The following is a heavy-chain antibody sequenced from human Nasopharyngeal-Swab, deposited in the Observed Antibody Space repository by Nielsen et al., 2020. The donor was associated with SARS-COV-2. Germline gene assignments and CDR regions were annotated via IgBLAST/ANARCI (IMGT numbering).Heavy chain of an antibody. J-gene: IGHJ3*02. Sequence: GGSLRLSCAASGFTFSDYYMSWIRQAPGKGLEWVSYISSSGSTIYYADSVKGRFTISRDNAKNSLYLQMNSLRAEDTAVYYCARENNYGSPAAFDIWGQGTMVTVSS. D-gene: IGHD3-10*01. V-gene: IGHV3-11*04. CDR1: GFTFSDYY. CDR2: ISSSGSTI. CDR3: ARENNYGSPAAFDI.